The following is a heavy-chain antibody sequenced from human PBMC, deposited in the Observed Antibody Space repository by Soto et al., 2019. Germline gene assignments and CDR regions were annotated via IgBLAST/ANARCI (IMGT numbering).Heavy chain of an antibody. CDR2: ISGSGGST. CDR1: GFTFSSYA. V-gene: IGHV3-23*01. CDR3: AKTRAVLRFLEWRNYYGMDV. Sequence: GGSLRLSCAASGFTFSSYAMSWVRQAPGKGLEWVSAISGSGGSTYYADSVKGRFTISRDNSKNTLYLQMNSLRAEDTAVYYCAKTRAVLRFLEWRNYYGMDVWGQGTTVTVSS. J-gene: IGHJ6*02. D-gene: IGHD3-3*01.